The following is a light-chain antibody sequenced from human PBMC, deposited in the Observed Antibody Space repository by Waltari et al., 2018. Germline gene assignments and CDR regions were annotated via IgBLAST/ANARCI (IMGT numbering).Light chain of an antibody. CDR2: GAS. Sequence: EIVMTQPPATLSGSPGETATLSCRASQSVGSNLAWYQQKPGQAPRLLISGASTGATGVPARFSGSGSGTEFTLTISSLQSEDFAIYYCQQHNNWPLTFGGGTKVESK. CDR1: QSVGSN. V-gene: IGKV3-15*01. CDR3: QQHNNWPLT. J-gene: IGKJ4*01.